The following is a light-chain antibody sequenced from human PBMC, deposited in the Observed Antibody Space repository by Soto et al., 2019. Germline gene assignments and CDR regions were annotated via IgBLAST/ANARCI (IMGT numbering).Light chain of an antibody. CDR3: LQNYTLPYT. V-gene: IGKV1-6*01. CDR2: STS. Sequence: AVQVTQSPSSLSASVGDRVTITCRTSQDVRHDLGWDQQKPGEAPKLLISSTSTLQTGVPSRFSGCGSGTDFTLTIHSLQPGVLSNYYCLQNYTLPYTFGQGIKLEI. CDR1: QDVRHD. J-gene: IGKJ2*01.